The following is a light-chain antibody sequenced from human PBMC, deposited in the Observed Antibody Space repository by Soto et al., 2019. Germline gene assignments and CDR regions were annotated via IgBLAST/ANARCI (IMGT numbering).Light chain of an antibody. CDR2: EGS. CDR1: SSDVGSYNL. CDR3: CSYAGSSTLGVV. Sequence: QSALTQPASVSGSPGQSITISCTGTSSDVGSYNLVSWYQQHPGKAPKLMIYEGSKRPSGVSKRFSGSKSGNTASLTISGLQAEDEADYYCCSYAGSSTLGVVFGGGTKLTVL. V-gene: IGLV2-23*01. J-gene: IGLJ2*01.